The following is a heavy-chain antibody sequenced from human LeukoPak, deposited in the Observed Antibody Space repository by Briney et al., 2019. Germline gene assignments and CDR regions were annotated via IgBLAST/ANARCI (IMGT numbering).Heavy chain of an antibody. D-gene: IGHD5-18*01. J-gene: IGHJ6*02. CDR2: ISYDGSNK. CDR3: ARDQVWEYYYGMDV. V-gene: IGHV3-30*03. CDR1: GLTFSSSW. Sequence: GGSLRLSCAVSGLTFSSSWMDGVRQAPGKGLEWVAVISYDGSNKYYADSVKGRFTISRDNSKNTLYLQMNSLRAEDTAVYYCARDQVWEYYYGMDVWGQGTTVTVSS.